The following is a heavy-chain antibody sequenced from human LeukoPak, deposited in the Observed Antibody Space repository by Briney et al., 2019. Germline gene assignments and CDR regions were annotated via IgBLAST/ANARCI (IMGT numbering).Heavy chain of an antibody. CDR3: ARASYSIGYNWFDP. CDR1: GGSFSGYY. J-gene: IGHJ5*02. CDR2: INHSGST. Sequence: ESSETLSLTCAVYGGSFSGYYWSWIRQPPGKGLEWIGEINHSGSTNYNPSLKSRVTISVDTSKNQFSLKLSSVTAADTAVYYCARASYSIGYNWFDPWGQGTLVTVSS. D-gene: IGHD1-26*01. V-gene: IGHV4-34*01.